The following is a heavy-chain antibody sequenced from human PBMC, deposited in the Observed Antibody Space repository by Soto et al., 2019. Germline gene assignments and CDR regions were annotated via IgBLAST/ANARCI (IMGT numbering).Heavy chain of an antibody. CDR3: ARDLSLAARHYGMDV. D-gene: IGHD6-6*01. V-gene: IGHV3-74*01. CDR1: GFTFSSYW. J-gene: IGHJ6*02. CDR2: INSDGSST. Sequence: EVQLVESGGGLVQPGGSLRLSCAASGFTFSSYWMHWVRQAPGKGLVWVSRINSDGSSTSYADSVKGRFTISRDNAKNTLYLQMNSLRAEDTAVYYCARDLSLAARHYGMDVWGQGTTVTVSS.